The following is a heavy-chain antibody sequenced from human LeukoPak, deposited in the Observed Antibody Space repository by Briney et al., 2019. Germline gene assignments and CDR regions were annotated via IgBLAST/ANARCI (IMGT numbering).Heavy chain of an antibody. CDR1: GGSFSGYY. D-gene: IGHD3-10*01. Sequence: SEALSLTCAVYGGSFSGYYWSWIRQPPGKGLEWIGEINHSGSTNYNPSLKTRVTISVDTSKNQFSLKLSAVTAADTAVYYCAKNGLGSGTYYPRTEYDFDYWGQGTLVTVSS. CDR3: AKNGLGSGTYYPRTEYDFDY. J-gene: IGHJ4*02. CDR2: INHSGST. V-gene: IGHV4-34*01.